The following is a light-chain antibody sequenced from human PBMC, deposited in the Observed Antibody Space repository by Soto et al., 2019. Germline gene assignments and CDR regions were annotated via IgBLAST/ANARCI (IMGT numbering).Light chain of an antibody. Sequence: QSVLTQPPSASGSPGQSVTISCTGTSSDVGAYNYVSWYQQHPGKAPKLIIYEVSERPSGVPDRFSGSKSGNTASLSVSGLQAEDEADYYCSSYAGKNNLLFGGGTKLTVL. V-gene: IGLV2-8*01. CDR2: EVS. CDR1: SSDVGAYNY. J-gene: IGLJ3*02. CDR3: SSYAGKNNLL.